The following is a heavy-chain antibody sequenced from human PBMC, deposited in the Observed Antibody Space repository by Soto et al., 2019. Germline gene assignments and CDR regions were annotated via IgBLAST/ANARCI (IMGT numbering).Heavy chain of an antibody. CDR1: GGTFSRYS. J-gene: IGHJ6*02. CDR3: AREDRDRETGLVPAAIDGMDV. D-gene: IGHD2-2*01. CDR2: IIPIFGIA. Sequence: QVQLVQSGAEVKKPGSSVKVSCKASGGTFSRYSITWVRQAPGHGLEWIGRIIPIFGIASYAQKFQGRVTITADESTSTAYQELSSLRSDDTAVYYCAREDRDRETGLVPAAIDGMDVWGQGTTVTVSS. V-gene: IGHV1-69*08.